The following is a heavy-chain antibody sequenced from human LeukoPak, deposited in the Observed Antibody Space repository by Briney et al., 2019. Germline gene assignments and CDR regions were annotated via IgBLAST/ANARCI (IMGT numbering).Heavy chain of an antibody. CDR1: GGSFSGYY. D-gene: IGHD3-22*01. CDR2: INHSGST. CDR3: ARANVYYYDSSGSYGY. V-gene: IGHV4-34*01. J-gene: IGHJ4*02. Sequence: PSETLSLTCAVYGGSFSGYYWSWIRQPPGKGLGWIGEINHSGSTNYNPSLKSRVTISVDTSKNQFSLKLSSVTAADTAVYYCARANVYYYDSSGSYGYWGQGTLVTVSS.